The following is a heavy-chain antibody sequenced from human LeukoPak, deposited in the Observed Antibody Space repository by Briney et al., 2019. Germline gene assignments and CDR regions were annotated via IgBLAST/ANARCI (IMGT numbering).Heavy chain of an antibody. D-gene: IGHD2-2*01. CDR1: RGTFSRYT. J-gene: IGHJ6*02. CDR2: ITTILVIA. Sequence: ASVKVSCNASRGTFSRYTISWGRQAPGQRLEWRRGITTILVIANYAQKFQGRVTITPDKSTSTAYMALSSLRSEDTAVYYCARANIVVVPAATGAYYYGMDVWGQGNTVTVSS. CDR3: ARANIVVVPAATGAYYYGMDV. V-gene: IGHV1-69*10.